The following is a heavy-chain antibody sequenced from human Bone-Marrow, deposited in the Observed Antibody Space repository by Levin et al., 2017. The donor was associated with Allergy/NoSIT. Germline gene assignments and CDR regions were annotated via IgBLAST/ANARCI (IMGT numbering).Heavy chain of an antibody. J-gene: IGHJ4*02. CDR3: GRDPSSTAAAGSADY. D-gene: IGHD6-13*01. CDR2: IWYDGSNK. Sequence: GESLKISCAASGFTFRNFGMHWVRQAPGEGLEWLAVIWYDGSNKYYADSVKGRFTISRDNSKNTLYLQMNSLRAEDTAVYYCGRDPSSTAAAGSADYWDQANLVTISS. V-gene: IGHV3-33*01. CDR1: GFTFRNFG.